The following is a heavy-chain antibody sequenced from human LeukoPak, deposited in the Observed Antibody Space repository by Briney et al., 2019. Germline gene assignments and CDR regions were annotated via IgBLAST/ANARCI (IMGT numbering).Heavy chain of an antibody. CDR2: ISSSSTI. D-gene: IGHD6-13*01. J-gene: IGHJ5*02. CDR1: GFTFSSYS. V-gene: IGHV3-48*02. Sequence: GGSLRLSCAASGFTFSSYSMNWVRQAPGKGLEWVSYISSSSTIYYADSVKGRFTISRDNAKNSLYLQMNSLRDEDTAVYYCARGGSSWYRGENWFDPWGEGTLVTVS. CDR3: ARGGSSWYRGENWFDP.